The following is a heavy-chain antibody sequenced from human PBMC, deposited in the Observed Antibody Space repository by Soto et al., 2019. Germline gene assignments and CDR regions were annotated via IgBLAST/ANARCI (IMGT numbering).Heavy chain of an antibody. CDR3: ARGVWVEAYGAGAYFDS. V-gene: IGHV3-66*01. D-gene: IGHD3-16*01. CDR1: GITVSGNY. CDR2: IYSGVNT. J-gene: IGHJ4*02. Sequence: EVQLVESGGGLVRPGGSLRLSCAPSGITVSGNYMSWVRQAPGKGLEWVSVIYSGVNTHYADSVKGRFTISRDNSKNTLYLQMNFLRAEDTAVYYCARGVWVEAYGAGAYFDSWGQWTLVTVSS.